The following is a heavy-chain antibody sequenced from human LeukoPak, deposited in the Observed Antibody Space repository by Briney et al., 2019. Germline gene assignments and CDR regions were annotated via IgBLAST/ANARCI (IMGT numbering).Heavy chain of an antibody. CDR3: ARVLHLYDSSGYPDY. J-gene: IGHJ4*02. D-gene: IGHD3-22*01. CDR2: IYYSGST. CDR1: GGSFSGYY. Sequence: SETLSLTCAVYGGSFSGYYWSWIRQPPGKGLEWIGYIYYSGSTYYNPSLKSRVTISVDTSKNQFSLKLSSVTAADTAVYYCARVLHLYDSSGYPDYWGQGTLVTVSS. V-gene: IGHV4-34*09.